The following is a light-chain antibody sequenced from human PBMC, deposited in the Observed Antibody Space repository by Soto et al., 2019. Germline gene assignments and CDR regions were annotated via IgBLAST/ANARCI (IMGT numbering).Light chain of an antibody. Sequence: QSALTQPRSVSGSPGQSVTISCTGTSSDVGGYNYVSWYQQHPGKAPKVMIYDVSERPSGVTDRFSGSKSGNTDSLNISGLQADDEADYYCCSYAGSPRYVFGTGTKLTVL. V-gene: IGLV2-11*01. J-gene: IGLJ1*01. CDR2: DVS. CDR3: CSYAGSPRYV. CDR1: SSDVGGYNY.